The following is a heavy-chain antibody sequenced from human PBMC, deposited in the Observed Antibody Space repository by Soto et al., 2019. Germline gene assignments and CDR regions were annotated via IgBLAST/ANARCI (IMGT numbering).Heavy chain of an antibody. V-gene: IGHV4-39*01. D-gene: IGHD3-10*01. CDR1: GGSISSSKNY. CDR2: ISYSGST. Sequence: SETLSLTCTVSGGSISSSKNYWGWIRQPPGKGLEWIGTISYSGSTYYNPSLNGRVIISVDTSKNQFSLKLSSLTAADTAVYYCSRRYYFGSGKYGVDVWGQGTMVTVSS. J-gene: IGHJ6*02. CDR3: SRRYYFGSGKYGVDV.